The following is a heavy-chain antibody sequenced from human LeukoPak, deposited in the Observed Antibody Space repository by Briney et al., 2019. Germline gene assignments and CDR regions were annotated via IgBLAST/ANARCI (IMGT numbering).Heavy chain of an antibody. CDR2: IYTSGST. CDR1: GGSISSDSYY. V-gene: IGHV4-61*02. CDR3: ARAPQVPAAIADAFDI. D-gene: IGHD2-2*01. J-gene: IGHJ3*02. Sequence: SETLSLTCTVSGGSISSDSYYWSWIRQPAGKGLEWIGRIYTSGSTDYNPSLKSRITISVDTSKNQFSLKLSSVTAADTAVYYCARAPQVPAAIADAFDIWGQGTMVTVSS.